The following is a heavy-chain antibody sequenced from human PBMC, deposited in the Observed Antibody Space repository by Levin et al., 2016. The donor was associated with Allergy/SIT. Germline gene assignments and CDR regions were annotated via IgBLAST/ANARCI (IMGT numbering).Heavy chain of an antibody. D-gene: IGHD7-27*01. CDR2: ISGSGGST. Sequence: LSLTCAASGFTFSSYAMSWVRQAPGKGLEWVSAISGSGGSTYYADSVKGRFTISRDNSKNTLYLQMNSLRAEDTAVYYCAKDPGAYYYYYMDVWGKGTTVTVSS. CDR1: GFTFSSYA. V-gene: IGHV3-23*01. CDR3: AKDPGAYYYYYMDV. J-gene: IGHJ6*03.